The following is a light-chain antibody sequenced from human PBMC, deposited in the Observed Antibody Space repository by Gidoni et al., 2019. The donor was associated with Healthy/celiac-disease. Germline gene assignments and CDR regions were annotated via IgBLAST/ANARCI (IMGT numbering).Light chain of an antibody. CDR2: AAS. V-gene: IGKV1-39*01. J-gene: IGKJ3*01. CDR1: QSISSY. CDR3: QQSYSTPST. Sequence: IQRTQSPSSLPASVGDRVTITCRASQSISSYLNWYQQKPGKAPKLLIYAASSLQSGVPSRFSGSGSGTAFTLPISSLQPEDFATYYCQQSYSTPSTFGPGTKVDIK.